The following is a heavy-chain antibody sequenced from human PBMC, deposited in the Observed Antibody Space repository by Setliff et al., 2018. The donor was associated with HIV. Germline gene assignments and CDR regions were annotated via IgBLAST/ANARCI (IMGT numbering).Heavy chain of an antibody. D-gene: IGHD3-10*01. CDR2: INPSGGGT. V-gene: IGHV1-46*01. J-gene: IGHJ4*02. CDR1: GYTFTSYY. Sequence: ASVKVSCKASGYTFTSYYMHWVRRAPGQGLEWMGIINPSGGGTTYARKFQGRVTVTRDTSTTTVYMELSGLRSEDTAVYYCAKETGELLWFGEYYFDYWGQGTLVTVSS. CDR3: AKETGELLWFGEYYFDY.